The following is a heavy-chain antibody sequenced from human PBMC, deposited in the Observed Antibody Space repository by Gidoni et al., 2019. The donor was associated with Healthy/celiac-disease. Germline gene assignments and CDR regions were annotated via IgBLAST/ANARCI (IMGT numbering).Heavy chain of an antibody. Sequence: EVQLVASGGGLVQPGGSLRLSCAASGFTVSSNYMSWVRQAPGKGLEWVSVIYSGGSTYYADSVEGRFTISRDNSKNTLYLQMNSLRAEDTAVYYCARTRFDFWSVYGMDVWGQGTTVTVSS. V-gene: IGHV3-66*01. CDR1: GFTVSSNY. CDR2: IYSGGST. D-gene: IGHD3-3*01. CDR3: ARTRFDFWSVYGMDV. J-gene: IGHJ6*02.